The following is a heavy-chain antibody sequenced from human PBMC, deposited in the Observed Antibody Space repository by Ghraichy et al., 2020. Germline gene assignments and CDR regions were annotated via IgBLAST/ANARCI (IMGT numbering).Heavy chain of an antibody. J-gene: IGHJ5*02. D-gene: IGHD2-15*01. Sequence: SVKVSCKASGGTFSSYAISWVRQAPGQGLEWMGGIIPIFGTANYAQKFQGRVTITADESTSTAYMELSSLRSEDTAVYYCARERYCSGGSCYGWFEPWGQGTLVTVSS. V-gene: IGHV1-69*13. CDR2: IIPIFGTA. CDR1: GGTFSSYA. CDR3: ARERYCSGGSCYGWFEP.